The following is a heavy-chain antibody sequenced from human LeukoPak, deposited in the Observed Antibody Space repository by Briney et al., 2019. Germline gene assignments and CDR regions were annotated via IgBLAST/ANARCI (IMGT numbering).Heavy chain of an antibody. CDR2: IYYIVST. Sequence: SQTLSPTCTVSTRSISSDYWSWSRYPPGDLLEWNGYIYYIVSTNYNPSLKSPETISEDTSKHQFSLKLSSVTAADTAVYYCERRVGQWLTKGWFDPWGQGTLVTVSS. CDR1: TRSISSDY. CDR3: ERRVGQWLTKGWFDP. V-gene: IGHV4-59*08. J-gene: IGHJ5*02. D-gene: IGHD6-19*01.